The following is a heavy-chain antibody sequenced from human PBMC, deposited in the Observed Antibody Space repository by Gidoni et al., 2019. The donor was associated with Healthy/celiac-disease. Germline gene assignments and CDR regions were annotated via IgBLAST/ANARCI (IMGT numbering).Heavy chain of an antibody. J-gene: IGHJ6*02. CDR1: GFTFSSYS. V-gene: IGHV3-21*01. Sequence: EVQLVESGGGLVKPGGSLRLSCAASGFTFSSYSMNWVRQAPGKGLDLVSSISSSSSYIYYADSVKGRFTISRDNAKNSLYLQMNSLRAEDTAVYYCARDEEFYGMDVWGQGTTVTVSS. D-gene: IGHD3-10*01. CDR3: ARDEEFYGMDV. CDR2: ISSSSSYI.